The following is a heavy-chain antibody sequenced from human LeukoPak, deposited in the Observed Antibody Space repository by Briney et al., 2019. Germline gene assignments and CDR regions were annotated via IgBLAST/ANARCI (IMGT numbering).Heavy chain of an antibody. Sequence: GGSLRLSCAASGFTFSSYWMSWVRQAPGKGLEWVANIKQDGSEKYYADSVKGRFTISRDNSKNTLYLQMNSLRAEDTAVYYCAKDNVWGSYRLEHTYYFDYWGQGTLVTVSS. CDR2: IKQDGSEK. V-gene: IGHV3-7*03. CDR1: GFTFSSYW. J-gene: IGHJ4*02. D-gene: IGHD3-16*02. CDR3: AKDNVWGSYRLEHTYYFDY.